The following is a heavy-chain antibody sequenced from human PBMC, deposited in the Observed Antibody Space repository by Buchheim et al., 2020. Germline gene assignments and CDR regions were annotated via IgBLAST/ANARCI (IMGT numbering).Heavy chain of an antibody. CDR3: AKALGTYYYYYGMDG. CDR2: VSASGGST. J-gene: IGHJ6*02. V-gene: IGHV3-23*01. D-gene: IGHD3-10*01. CDR1: GFTFSNYA. Sequence: EVQLLESGGGLVQPGGSLRLSCAASGFTFSNYAMSWVRQAPGKGLEWVSSVSASGGSTYSTDSVRGRFTISRDNSKSTLYLQMNSLRAGDTAVYYCAKALGTYYYYYGMDGWGQGTT.